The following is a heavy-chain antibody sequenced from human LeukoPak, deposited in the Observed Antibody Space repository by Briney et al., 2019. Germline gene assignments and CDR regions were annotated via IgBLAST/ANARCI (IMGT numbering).Heavy chain of an antibody. CDR2: INPNSGGT. V-gene: IGHV1-2*02. Sequence: ASVKVSCKASGYTFTGYYMHWVRQAPGQGLEWVGWINPNSGGTNYAQKFQGRVTMTRDTSISTAYMELSRLRSDDTAVYYCARGMQGPYIVVVPAAIQYYYYYYGMDVWGQGTTVTVSS. J-gene: IGHJ6*02. D-gene: IGHD2-2*02. CDR1: GYTFTGYY. CDR3: ARGMQGPYIVVVPAAIQYYYYYYGMDV.